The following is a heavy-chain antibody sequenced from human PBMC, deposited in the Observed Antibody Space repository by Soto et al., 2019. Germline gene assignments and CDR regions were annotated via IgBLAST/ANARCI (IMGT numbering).Heavy chain of an antibody. Sequence: ESGGGLVQPGGSLRLSCAASGFTFSSYGMSWVRQTPGKGLQWVSAVGGGGGDTYYADSVKGRFTISRDNSRNTLYLQMNRLRAEDTDVYYCAIYNFRSSGVWPGTSDYWGQGTLVTVSS. J-gene: IGHJ4*02. CDR3: AIYNFRSSGVWPGTSDY. D-gene: IGHD3-3*01. CDR1: GFTFSSYG. CDR2: VGGGGGDT. V-gene: IGHV3-23*01.